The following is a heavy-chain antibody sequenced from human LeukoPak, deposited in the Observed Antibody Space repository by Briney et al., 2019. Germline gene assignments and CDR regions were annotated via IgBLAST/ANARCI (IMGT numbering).Heavy chain of an antibody. J-gene: IGHJ4*02. CDR3: ARDDHGDV. D-gene: IGHD4-17*01. CDR2: IKQDGSER. V-gene: IGHV3-7*01. Sequence: SGGSLRLSCAASGFTVSSNYMTWVRQAPGKGLEWVANIKQDGSERYYVDSVKGRFTISRDNAKNSLYLQMNSLRAEDTAVYYCARDDHGDVWGQGTLVTVSS. CDR1: GFTVSSNY.